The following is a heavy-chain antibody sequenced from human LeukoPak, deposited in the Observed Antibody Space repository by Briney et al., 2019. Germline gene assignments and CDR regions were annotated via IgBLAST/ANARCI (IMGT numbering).Heavy chain of an antibody. J-gene: IGHJ4*02. CDR3: ARVLDGSGSRSFDY. CDR1: GFTFSTFW. D-gene: IGHD3-10*01. V-gene: IGHV3-74*01. CDR2: INSDGNST. Sequence: GGSLRLSCGASGFTFSTFWMHWVRQVPGKGLVWVSRINSDGNSTNYADSVRGRFTISRDNAKNTLYLQMNSLRAEDTAVYFCARVLDGSGSRSFDYWGQGTLVTVSS.